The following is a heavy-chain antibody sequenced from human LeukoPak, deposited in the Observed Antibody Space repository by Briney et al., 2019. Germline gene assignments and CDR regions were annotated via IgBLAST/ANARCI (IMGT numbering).Heavy chain of an antibody. D-gene: IGHD6-19*01. J-gene: IGHJ5*02. CDR3: ARDLAYPYSSGWYNWFDP. CDR2: IYYSGST. Sequence: SETLSLTCAVYGGSFSGYYWSWIRQPPGKGLEWIGYIYYSGSTNYNPSLKSRVTISVDTSKNQFSLKLSSVTAADTAVYYCARDLAYPYSSGWYNWFDPWGQGTLVTVSS. CDR1: GGSFSGYY. V-gene: IGHV4-59*01.